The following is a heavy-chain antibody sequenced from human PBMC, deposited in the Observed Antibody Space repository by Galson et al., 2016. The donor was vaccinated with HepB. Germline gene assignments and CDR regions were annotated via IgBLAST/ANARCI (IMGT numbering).Heavy chain of an antibody. CDR3: TTSPDH. Sequence: SLRLSCAASGFTFTNALMSWVRQAPGKGLEWVGRIKSKTGGGTTDYAAPVKGRFIISRDDSESTLYLQMSSLKTEDTAVYYCTTSPDHWGQGTLVTVSS. V-gene: IGHV3-15*01. CDR1: GFTFTNAL. CDR2: IKSKTGGGTT. J-gene: IGHJ4*02.